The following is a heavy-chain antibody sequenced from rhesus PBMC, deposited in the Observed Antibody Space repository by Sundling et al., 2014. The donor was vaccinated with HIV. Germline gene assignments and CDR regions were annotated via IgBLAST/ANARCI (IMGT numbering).Heavy chain of an antibody. CDR3: ASDQIVGTIGYGLDS. CDR1: GFSFSRYG. V-gene: IGHV3-54*02. J-gene: IGHJ6*01. CDR2: ISDDGSKK. D-gene: IGHD1-1-1*01. Sequence: EVQLVESGGGLVQPGGSLRLSCAASGFSFSRYGMHWVRQAPGKGLEWVAVISDDGSKKYYVDSVKDRFTISRDNSKNMLYLQMNNLKLEDTAVYYCASDQIVGTIGYGLDSWGQGVVVTVSS.